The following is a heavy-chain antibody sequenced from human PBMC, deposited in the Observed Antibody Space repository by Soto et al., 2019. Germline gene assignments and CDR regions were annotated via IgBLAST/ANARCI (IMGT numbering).Heavy chain of an antibody. Sequence: GGSLRLSCAASGFTFSSYAMSWVRQAPGKGLEWVSAISGSGGSTYYADSVKGRFTISRDNSKNTRYLQMNSLRAEDTAVYYGAKGRYNWNNDPMRRPYYYYYGMDVWGQGTTVTVSS. D-gene: IGHD1-20*01. CDR3: AKGRYNWNNDPMRRPYYYYYGMDV. J-gene: IGHJ6*02. V-gene: IGHV3-23*01. CDR2: ISGSGGST. CDR1: GFTFSSYA.